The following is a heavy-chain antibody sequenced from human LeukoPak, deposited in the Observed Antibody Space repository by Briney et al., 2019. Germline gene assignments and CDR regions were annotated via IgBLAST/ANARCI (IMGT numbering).Heavy chain of an antibody. V-gene: IGHV3-30*02. CDR3: ARDRTTPGIAAAGRWGWFDP. J-gene: IGHJ5*02. CDR1: GFTFSSYG. CDR2: IRYDGSNK. Sequence: PGGSLRLSCAASGFTFSSYGMHWVRQAPGKGLEWVAFIRYDGSNKYYADSVKGRFTISRDNSKNTLYLQMNSLRAEDTAVYYCARDRTTPGIAAAGRWGWFDPWGQGTLVTVSS. D-gene: IGHD6-13*01.